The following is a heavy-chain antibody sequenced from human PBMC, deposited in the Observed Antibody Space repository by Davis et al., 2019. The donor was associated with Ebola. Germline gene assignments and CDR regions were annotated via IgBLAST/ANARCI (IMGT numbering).Heavy chain of an antibody. Sequence: AASVKVSCKASGYTFTDYYIHWVRQAPGQGLEWMGRINPNTGDTNYAQKFQGRVTMTRDTSISTAYMELSRLRSDDTAVYYCARDQTTVTTGWFDPWGQGTLVTVSS. V-gene: IGHV1-2*06. J-gene: IGHJ5*02. D-gene: IGHD4-17*01. CDR2: INPNTGDT. CDR1: GYTFTDYY. CDR3: ARDQTTVTTGWFDP.